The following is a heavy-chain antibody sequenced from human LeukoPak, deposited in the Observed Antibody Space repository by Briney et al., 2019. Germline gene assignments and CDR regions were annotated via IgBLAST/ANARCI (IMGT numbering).Heavy chain of an antibody. Sequence: ASVKVSCKASGYTFTSYYMHWVRQAPEQGLEWMGIINPSGVSTSNAQKLQGRFTMTRDMSTSTVYMELSSLRSEDTAVYYCARASPYSQIDYWGQGTLVTVSS. V-gene: IGHV1-46*01. CDR3: ARASPYSQIDY. D-gene: IGHD5-18*01. CDR1: GYTFTSYY. CDR2: INPSGVST. J-gene: IGHJ4*02.